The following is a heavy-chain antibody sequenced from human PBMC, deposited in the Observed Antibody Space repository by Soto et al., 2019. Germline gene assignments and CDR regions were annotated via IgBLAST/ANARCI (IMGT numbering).Heavy chain of an antibody. V-gene: IGHV4-59*01. J-gene: IGHJ3*02. CDR1: GVSINNNY. CDR3: ARGNYDCFGGNYRYVGGAFDI. D-gene: IGHD3-16*02. Sequence: QVQLQQSGPGLVRPSETLSLSCTVSGVSINNNYWSWVRQPPGKGLEWIGYIYFSGITNYNPSLKSRVSMSVDTSKDQVSLKLTSVTAADTAIYYCARGNYDCFGGNYRYVGGAFDIWGPGTVVTVSS. CDR2: IYFSGIT.